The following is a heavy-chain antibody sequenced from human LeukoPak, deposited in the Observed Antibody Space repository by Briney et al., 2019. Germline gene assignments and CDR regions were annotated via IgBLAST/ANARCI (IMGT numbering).Heavy chain of an antibody. Sequence: ASVKVSCKASGGTFNSYALTWVRQAPGQGLEWMGIINPSGGSTSYAQKFQGRVTMTRDTSTSTVYMELSSLRSEDTAVYYCASDTGDYGGSFDYWGQGTLVTVSS. CDR2: INPSGGST. CDR3: ASDTGDYGGSFDY. J-gene: IGHJ4*02. D-gene: IGHD4-17*01. CDR1: GGTFNSYA. V-gene: IGHV1-46*02.